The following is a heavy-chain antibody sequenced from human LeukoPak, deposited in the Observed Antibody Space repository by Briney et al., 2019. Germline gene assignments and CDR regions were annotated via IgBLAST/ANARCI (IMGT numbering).Heavy chain of an antibody. Sequence: PGGSLRLSCAASGFTFSSYAMSWVRQTPGRGLEWVSAISGSGSTTYYADSVKGHFTISRDNSKNTLYLQMDSLTAEDTAIYYCAKDRGTSGRHSRFDYWGQGTLVTVSS. CDR2: ISGSGSTT. CDR1: GFTFSSYA. J-gene: IGHJ4*02. D-gene: IGHD2-2*01. V-gene: IGHV3-23*01. CDR3: AKDRGTSGRHSRFDY.